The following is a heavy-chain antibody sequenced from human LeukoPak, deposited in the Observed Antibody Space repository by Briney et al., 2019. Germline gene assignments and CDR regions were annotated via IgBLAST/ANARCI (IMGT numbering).Heavy chain of an antibody. V-gene: IGHV3-23*01. CDR1: GFTFSSYA. Sequence: GGSLRLSCAGSGFTFSSYAMTWVRQAPGTGLEWVSSISRSDGTTYYADSVRGRFTISRDNSKNTLFLQMNSLRPEDTAVYYCASKWFCGGDCYYQIDFWGQGILVTVSS. J-gene: IGHJ4*02. CDR2: ISRSDGTT. CDR3: ASKWFCGGDCYYQIDF. D-gene: IGHD2-21*02.